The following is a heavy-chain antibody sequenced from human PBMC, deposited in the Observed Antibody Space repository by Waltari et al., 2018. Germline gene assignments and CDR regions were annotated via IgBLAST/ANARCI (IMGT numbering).Heavy chain of an antibody. J-gene: IGHJ4*02. CDR2: IYWNDDK. CDR3: AHRPWDSSWPYYFDY. Sequence: QITLKESGPTLVKPTQTLTLTCTFSGFPLSTSGVGVGWIRQPPGKALEWLALIYWNDDKRYSPSLKSRLTITKDTSKNQVVLTMTNMDPVDTATYYCAHRPWDSSWPYYFDYWGQGTLVTVSS. CDR1: GFPLSTSGVG. V-gene: IGHV2-5*01. D-gene: IGHD6-13*01.